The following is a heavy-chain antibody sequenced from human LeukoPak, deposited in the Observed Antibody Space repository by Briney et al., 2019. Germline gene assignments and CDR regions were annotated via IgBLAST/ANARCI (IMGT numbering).Heavy chain of an antibody. V-gene: IGHV3-23*01. CDR3: AKVPNSGSYYYFDY. CDR1: GFTFSSYA. J-gene: IGHJ4*02. CDR2: IRGNGADT. D-gene: IGHD1-26*01. Sequence: GASPRLSCAASGFTFSSYAMSWVRQAPGKGLEWVSAIRGNGADTYYADSVKGRFTISRDNSKNTLYLQMSSLRAEDTAVYYCAKVPNSGSYYYFDYWGQGALVTVSS.